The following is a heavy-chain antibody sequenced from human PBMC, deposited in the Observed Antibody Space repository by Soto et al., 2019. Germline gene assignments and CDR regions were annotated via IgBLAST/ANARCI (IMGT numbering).Heavy chain of an antibody. CDR2: ISGSGGST. CDR3: AKDKSGYCSGGSCYSGFDY. V-gene: IGHV3-23*01. J-gene: IGHJ4*02. CDR1: GFTFSSYA. Sequence: GGSLRLSCAASGFTFSSYAMSWVRQAPGKGLEWVSAISGSGGSTYYADSVKGRFTISRDNSKNTLYLQMNSLRAEDTAVYYCAKDKSGYCSGGSCYSGFDYWGQGTLVTVSS. D-gene: IGHD2-15*01.